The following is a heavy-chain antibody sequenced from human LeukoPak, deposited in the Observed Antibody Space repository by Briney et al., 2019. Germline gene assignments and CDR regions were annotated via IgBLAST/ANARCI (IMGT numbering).Heavy chain of an antibody. Sequence: SETLSLTCTVSGGSIRSGSYYWSWIRQSAGKGLEWIGRICISGSNKYNPSLKSRVTITVDTSKTPFSLKLSSVTAADTAVYYCARDLVDTVMSHLVLFDDWGQGTLVTVSS. CDR1: GGSIRSGSYY. CDR2: ICISGSN. V-gene: IGHV4-61*02. CDR3: ARDLVDTVMSHLVLFDD. J-gene: IGHJ4*02. D-gene: IGHD5-18*01.